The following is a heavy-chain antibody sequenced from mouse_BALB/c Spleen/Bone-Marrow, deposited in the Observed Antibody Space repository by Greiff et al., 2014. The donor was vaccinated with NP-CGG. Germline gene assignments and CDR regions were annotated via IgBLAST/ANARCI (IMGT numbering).Heavy chain of an antibody. D-gene: IGHD1-1*02. CDR1: GYTFSSYW. CDR3: ASFYGRFAY. CDR2: ILPGSGST. Sequence: QVQLQQPGAELMKPGASVKISCKATGYTFSSYWIEWVKQRPGHGLEWIGEILPGSGSTNYNEKFKGKATFTADTSSNTAYMQLSSLTSEDSVVYYCASFYGRFAYWGQGTLVTVSA. J-gene: IGHJ3*01. V-gene: IGHV1-9*01.